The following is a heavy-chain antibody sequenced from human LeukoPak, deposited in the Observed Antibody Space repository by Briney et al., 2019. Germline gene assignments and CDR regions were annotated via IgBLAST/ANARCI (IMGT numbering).Heavy chain of an antibody. D-gene: IGHD4-17*01. Sequence: SVKVSCKASGGTFSSYAISWVRQAPGQGLEWMGRIIPILGIANYAQKFQGRVTITADKSTSTAYMELSSLRSEDTAVYYCARGEGGDPMKDHYYYYGMDVWGQGTTVTVSS. CDR2: IIPILGIA. J-gene: IGHJ6*02. CDR3: ARGEGGDPMKDHYYYYGMDV. CDR1: GGTFSSYA. V-gene: IGHV1-69*04.